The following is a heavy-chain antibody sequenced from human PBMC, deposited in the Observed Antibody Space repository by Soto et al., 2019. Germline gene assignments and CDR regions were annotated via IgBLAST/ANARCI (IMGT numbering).Heavy chain of an antibody. D-gene: IGHD5-12*01. CDR3: ARESKKWPDF. CDR2: IRAYNGNT. V-gene: IGHV1-18*04. Sequence: ASVNVSCKASGYSFSSYTISWVRQAPGQGLEWLGWIRAYNGNTKYVEKLQGRVTMTTGTSTSTAYMELRNLRSDDTAVYYCARESKKWPDFWGPGTLVTVSS. J-gene: IGHJ4*02. CDR1: GYSFSSYT.